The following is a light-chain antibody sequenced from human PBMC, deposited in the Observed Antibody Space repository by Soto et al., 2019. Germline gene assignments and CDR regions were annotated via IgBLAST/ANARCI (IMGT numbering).Light chain of an antibody. CDR1: QGIRNF. CDR3: HKYNSVPV. J-gene: IGKJ3*01. CDR2: AAS. V-gene: IGKV1-27*01. Sequence: DIQMTQSPTSLSASVGDRVTITCRASQGIRNFVAWYQQKPGKPPKLLIYAASTLQSGVPSRFSGSRSGTDFTLTINSLQPEDVATSSCHKYNSVPVFGTGTKVEIK.